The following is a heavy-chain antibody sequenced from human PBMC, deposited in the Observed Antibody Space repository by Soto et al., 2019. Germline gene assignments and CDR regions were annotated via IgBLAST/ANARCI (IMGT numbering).Heavy chain of an antibody. CDR3: AKSFGSGYRAFDY. J-gene: IGHJ4*02. D-gene: IGHD3-10*01. CDR2: IIPYLSVS. Sequence: QVQLVQSGAEVKKPGSSLRVSCKASGDTFNFYTINWVRQAPGLGLEWLGRIIPYLSVSNYAQKFQGRVTITADKSTNTAYMEVRSLRSEETAMYYCAKSFGSGYRAFDYWGQGALVTVSS. CDR1: GDTFNFYT. V-gene: IGHV1-69*02.